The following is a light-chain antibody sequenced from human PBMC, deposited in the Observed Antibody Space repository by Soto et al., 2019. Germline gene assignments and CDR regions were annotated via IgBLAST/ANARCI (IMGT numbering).Light chain of an antibody. CDR2: AVS. J-gene: IGLJ2*01. CDR3: RSYTTSITVI. Sequence: QSALTQPASVSGSPGQSITISCTGTSSDVGDHNSVSWYQQQPGKAPKLMIYAVSNRPSGVSNSFSGSKSGNTASLTISGLQAEDEADYYCRSYTTSITVIFGGGTKLTVL. V-gene: IGLV2-14*03. CDR1: SSDVGDHNS.